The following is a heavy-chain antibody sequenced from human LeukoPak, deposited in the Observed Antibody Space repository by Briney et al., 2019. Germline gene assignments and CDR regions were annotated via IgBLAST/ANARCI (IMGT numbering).Heavy chain of an antibody. CDR3: TCGPREWELLRGSDY. V-gene: IGHV3-73*01. D-gene: IGHD1-26*01. CDR2: IRSKANSYAT. Sequence: GGSLRLSCAASRFTFSGSAMHWVRQASGKGLEWVGRIRSKANSYATAYAASVKGRFTISRDDSKNTAYLQMNSLKTEDTAVYYCTCGPREWELLRGSDYWGQGTLVTVSS. J-gene: IGHJ4*02. CDR1: RFTFSGSA.